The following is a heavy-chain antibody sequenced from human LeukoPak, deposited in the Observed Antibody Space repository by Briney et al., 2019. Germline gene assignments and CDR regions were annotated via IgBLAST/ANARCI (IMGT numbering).Heavy chain of an antibody. J-gene: IGHJ4*02. V-gene: IGHV3-23*01. D-gene: IGHD2/OR15-2a*01. Sequence: GGSLRLSCAASGFTFSSYAITWVRQAPGKGLEWVSGISGSGTSTYYADSVKGRFTISRDNSKNTLYLQMNSLRAEDTAVYYCARSMRGFDYWGQGTLVTVSS. CDR1: GFTFSSYA. CDR2: ISGSGTST. CDR3: ARSMRGFDY.